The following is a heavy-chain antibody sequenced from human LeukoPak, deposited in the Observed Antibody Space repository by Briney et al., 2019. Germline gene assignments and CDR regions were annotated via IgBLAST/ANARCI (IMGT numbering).Heavy chain of an antibody. J-gene: IGHJ4*02. V-gene: IGHV3-30*04. CDR1: GFTFSSYA. D-gene: IGHD4-17*01. Sequence: GGSLRLSCAASGFTFSSYAMHWVRQAPGKGLEWVAVISYDGSNKYYADSVKGRFTISRDNSKNTLYLQMNSLRAEDTAVYYCARDPLNDYGDYSYYFDYWGQGTLATVSS. CDR3: ARDPLNDYGDYSYYFDY. CDR2: ISYDGSNK.